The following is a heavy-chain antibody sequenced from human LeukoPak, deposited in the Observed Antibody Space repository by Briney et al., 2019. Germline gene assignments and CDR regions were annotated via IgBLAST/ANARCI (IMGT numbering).Heavy chain of an antibody. D-gene: IGHD4-17*01. CDR3: ARHVGRDGDYFSWFDP. V-gene: IGHV4-39*01. Sequence: PSETLSLTCTVSGGSISSSSYYWGWIRQPPGKGLEWIGSIYYSGSTYYNPSLKSRVTISVDTSKNQFSLKLSSVTAAGTAVYYCARHVGRDGDYFSWFDPWGQGTLVTVSS. CDR1: GGSISSSSYY. CDR2: IYYSGST. J-gene: IGHJ5*02.